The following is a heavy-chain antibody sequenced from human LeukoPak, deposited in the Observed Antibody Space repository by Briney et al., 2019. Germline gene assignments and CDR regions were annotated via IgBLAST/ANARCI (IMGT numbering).Heavy chain of an antibody. Sequence: ASVKVSFKASGYTFISYGISWVRQAPGQGREWMGWISGYNGNTNYAQNLQGRVTMTTDTSTSTAYMELRSLRSDDTAVYYCARGLGVVTAQSEQPKPRYFDLWGRGTQVTVSS. J-gene: IGHJ2*01. V-gene: IGHV1-18*01. D-gene: IGHD2-21*02. CDR1: GYTFISYG. CDR3: ARGLGVVTAQSEQPKPRYFDL. CDR2: ISGYNGNT.